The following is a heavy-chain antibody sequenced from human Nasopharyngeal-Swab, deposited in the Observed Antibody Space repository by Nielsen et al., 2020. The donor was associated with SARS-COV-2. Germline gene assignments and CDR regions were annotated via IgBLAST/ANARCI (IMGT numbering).Heavy chain of an antibody. CDR3: AKDGPLYGDYYYYYYMDV. CDR2: ISYDGSNK. Sequence: GGSLRLSCAASGFTFSSYGMHWVRQAPGKGLEWVAVISYDGSNKYYADSVKGRLTISRDNSKNTLYLQMNSLRAEDTAVYYCAKDGPLYGDYYYYYYMDVWGKGTTVTVSS. J-gene: IGHJ6*03. D-gene: IGHD4-17*01. CDR1: GFTFSSYG. V-gene: IGHV3-30*18.